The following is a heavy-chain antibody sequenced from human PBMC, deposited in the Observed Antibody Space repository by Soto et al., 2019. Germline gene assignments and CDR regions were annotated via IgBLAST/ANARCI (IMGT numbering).Heavy chain of an antibody. V-gene: IGHV4-34*01. CDR2: INHSGST. Sequence: SETLSLTCAVYGGSFSGYYWSWIRQPPGKGLEWIGEINHSGSTNCNPSLKSRVTISVDTSKNQFSLKLSSVTAADTAVYYCAREDYYDSSGYYPLDYWGQGTLVTVSS. CDR1: GGSFSGYY. D-gene: IGHD3-22*01. CDR3: AREDYYDSSGYYPLDY. J-gene: IGHJ4*02.